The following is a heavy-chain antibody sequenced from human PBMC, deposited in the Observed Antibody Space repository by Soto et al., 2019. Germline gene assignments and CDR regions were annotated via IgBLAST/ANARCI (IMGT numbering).Heavy chain of an antibody. CDR1: GFSLSTYGMR. D-gene: IGHD1-1*01. Sequence: SGPTLVNPTQTLTLTCTFSGFSLSTYGMRVSWIRQPPGKALEWLARIDWDDDKFYRASLKTRLTLSKDSSKNQVILTMTNMEPVDTGTYYCARDINPQTTDRQDVWGRGTTVTVSS. J-gene: IGHJ6*02. CDR3: ARDINPQTTDRQDV. CDR2: IDWDDDK. V-gene: IGHV2-70*04.